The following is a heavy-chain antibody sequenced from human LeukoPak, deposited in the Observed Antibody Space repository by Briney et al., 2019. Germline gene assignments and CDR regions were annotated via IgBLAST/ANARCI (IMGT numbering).Heavy chain of an antibody. CDR2: ISAYNGNT. J-gene: IGHJ4*02. Sequence: ASVKVSCKPSGYTFTIYGISWVRQAPGQGLEWMGWISAYNGNTNYAQKLLGRVTMTTDTSTSTAYMELRSLRSDDTAVYYCARVYGSGSHFDYWGQGTLVTVSS. D-gene: IGHD3-10*01. CDR1: GYTFTIYG. CDR3: ARVYGSGSHFDY. V-gene: IGHV1-18*01.